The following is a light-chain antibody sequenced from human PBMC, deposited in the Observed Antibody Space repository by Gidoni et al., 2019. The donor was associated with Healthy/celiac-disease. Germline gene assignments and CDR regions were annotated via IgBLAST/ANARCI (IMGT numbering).Light chain of an antibody. CDR2: DAS. J-gene: IGKJ5*01. CDR3: QQRSNWPPAIT. Sequence: DIVFTQSPATLSLAPGERATLSCRASQSVSSYLAWSQQKPGQAPRLLIYDASNRATGIPARFSGRGSGTDFTLTISSLEPEDFAVYDCQQRSNWPPAITFGQGTRLEIK. V-gene: IGKV3-11*01. CDR1: QSVSSY.